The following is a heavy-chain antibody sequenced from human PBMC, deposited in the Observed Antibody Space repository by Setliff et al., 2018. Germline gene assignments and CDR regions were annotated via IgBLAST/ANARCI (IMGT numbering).Heavy chain of an antibody. J-gene: IGHJ3*01. V-gene: IGHV4-4*02. CDR1: GASISSNNW. CDR2: IYHENT. Sequence: SETLSLTCAVFGASISSNNWWSWVRQPPGIQLEWIGEIYHENTNDNASLRSRVAISIDKSKSQYSLKLTSVTAADTAVYYCARTPRGGNSAFDLWGQGTMVTVSS. CDR3: ARTPRGGNSAFDL. D-gene: IGHD2-21*02.